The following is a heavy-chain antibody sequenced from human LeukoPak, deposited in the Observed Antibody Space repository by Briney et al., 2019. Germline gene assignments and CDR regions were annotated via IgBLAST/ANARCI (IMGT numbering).Heavy chain of an antibody. CDR1: GFTFSSYG. CDR2: ISYDGSNK. J-gene: IGHJ5*02. CDR3: AKGWDL. V-gene: IGHV3-30*18. Sequence: QPGGSLRLSCAAPGFTFSSYGMHWVRQAPGKGLEWVAVISYDGSNKYYADSVKGRFTISRDNSKNTLYLQMNSLRAEDTAVYYCAKGWDLWGQGTLVTVSS.